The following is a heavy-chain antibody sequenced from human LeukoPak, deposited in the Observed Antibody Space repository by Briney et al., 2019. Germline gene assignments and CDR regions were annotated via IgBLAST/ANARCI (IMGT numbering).Heavy chain of an antibody. D-gene: IGHD3-10*01. V-gene: IGHV3-23*01. CDR3: AKDWYYYGSGSYYNLLEDY. CDR1: GFTFSSYA. CDR2: ISGSGGST. J-gene: IGHJ4*02. Sequence: GGSLRLSCAASGFTFSSYAMSWVRQAPGKGLEWVSAISGSGGSTYYADSVKGRFTISRDNSKNTLYLQMNSLRAEDTAVYYCAKDWYYYGSGSYYNLLEDYWGQGTLVTVSS.